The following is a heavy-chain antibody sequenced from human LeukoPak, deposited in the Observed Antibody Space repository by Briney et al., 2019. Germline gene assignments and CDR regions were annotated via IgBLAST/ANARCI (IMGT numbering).Heavy chain of an antibody. CDR1: GFTFSDYY. CDR2: ISSSGSTI. J-gene: IGHJ4*02. D-gene: IGHD3-3*01. CDR3: ARVNDFWSGYSPDY. V-gene: IGHV3-11*01. Sequence: GVSLRLSCAASGFTFSDYYMSWIRQAPGKGREWGSYISSSGSTIYYADSVKGRFTISRDNAKNSRYLQMNSLRAEDTAVYYCARVNDFWSGYSPDYWGQGTLVTVSS.